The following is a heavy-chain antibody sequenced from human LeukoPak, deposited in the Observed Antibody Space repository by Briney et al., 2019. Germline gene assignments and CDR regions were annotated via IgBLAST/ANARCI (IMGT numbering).Heavy chain of an antibody. J-gene: IGHJ4*02. CDR1: GFTVSSNY. Sequence: GGSLRLSCAASGFTVSSNYMSWVRQAPGKGLEWVSVIYSGGSTYYADSVKGRFTISRGNSKNTRYLQMNSLRAEDTAVYYCARDWYYYESRGYFHGYFDYWGQGTLVNVSS. CDR3: ARDWYYYESRGYFHGYFDY. V-gene: IGHV3-66*01. CDR2: IYSGGST. D-gene: IGHD3-22*01.